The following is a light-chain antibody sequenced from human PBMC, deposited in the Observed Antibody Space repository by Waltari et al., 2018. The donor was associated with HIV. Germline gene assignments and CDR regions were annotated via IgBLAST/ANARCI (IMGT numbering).Light chain of an antibody. CDR3: QQYKSFPLT. J-gene: IGKJ5*01. Sequence: AIHLTQTPPSLCASVRDRVTITCRASQAVSPALAWYQQKPGRPPKLLIYDVSILQTGVSLRFSGGGSVTNFSLTVNTLHPEDFATYYCQQYKSFPLTFGQGTRVEIK. CDR1: QAVSPA. V-gene: IGKV1-13*02. CDR2: DVS.